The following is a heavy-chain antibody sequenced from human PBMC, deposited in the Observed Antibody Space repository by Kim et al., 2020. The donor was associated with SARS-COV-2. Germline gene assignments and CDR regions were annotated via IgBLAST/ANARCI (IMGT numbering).Heavy chain of an antibody. Sequence: SETLSLTCTVSGGSISSGGYYWSWIRQHPGKGLEWIAYIYYSGSTYYNPSLTSRVTISADTSKNQFSLKLSSVTAADTAVYYCARMSSSPYCFDYWGQGTLVTVSS. CDR3: ARMSSSPYCFDY. CDR1: GGSISSGGYY. D-gene: IGHD6-6*01. J-gene: IGHJ4*02. CDR2: IYYSGST. V-gene: IGHV4-31*03.